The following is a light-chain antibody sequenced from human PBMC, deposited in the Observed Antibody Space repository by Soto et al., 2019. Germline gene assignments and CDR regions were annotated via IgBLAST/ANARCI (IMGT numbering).Light chain of an antibody. J-gene: IGKJ4*01. V-gene: IGKV2-28*01. CDR1: QSLLHSNGDNY. Sequence: DTVMTQSPLSLSVTPGEPASISCRSSQSLLHSNGDNYLDWNVQKPGQSPQLLIYLGSNRASGVPERFSGSESGTAFTMKISKVEAEDVGVYYWMQGLQSPVSFGGGTKVEIK. CDR2: LGS. CDR3: MQGLQSPVS.